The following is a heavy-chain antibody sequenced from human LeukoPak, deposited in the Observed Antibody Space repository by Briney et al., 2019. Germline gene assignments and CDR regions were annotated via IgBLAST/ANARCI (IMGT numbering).Heavy chain of an antibody. CDR1: GFTFDDYA. CDR3: AKDYWQWWDYYYMDV. V-gene: IGHV3-9*03. Sequence: GGSLRLSCAASGFTFDDYAMHWVRQAPGKGLEWVSGISWNSGSIGYADSVKGRFTISRDNAKNSLYLQMNSLRAEDMALYYCAKDYWQWWDYYYMDVWGKGTTVTVSS. CDR2: ISWNSGSI. J-gene: IGHJ6*03. D-gene: IGHD2-15*01.